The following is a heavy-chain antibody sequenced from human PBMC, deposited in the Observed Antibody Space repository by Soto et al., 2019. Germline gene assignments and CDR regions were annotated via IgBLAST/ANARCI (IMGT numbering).Heavy chain of an antibody. CDR2: ISSRSGTI. V-gene: IGHV3-48*04. J-gene: IGHJ5*02. D-gene: IGHD3-10*01. Sequence: GGSLRLSCVASGFTFINYNMNWVRQAPGKGLEWVSYISSRSGTIYYADSVKGRFTISRDNAKNSLYLQMNSLRAEDTAVYYCARDRQAFYYGSGSYNWFDPWGQGTLVTVSS. CDR3: ARDRQAFYYGSGSYNWFDP. CDR1: GFTFINYN.